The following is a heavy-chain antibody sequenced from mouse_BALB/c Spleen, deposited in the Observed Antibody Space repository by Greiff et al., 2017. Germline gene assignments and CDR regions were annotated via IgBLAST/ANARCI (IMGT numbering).Heavy chain of an antibody. CDR2: ISSGSSTI. Sequence: EVQLVESGGGLVQPGGSRKLSCAASGFTFSSFGMHWVRQAPEKGLEWVAYISSGSSTIYYADTVKGRFTISRDNPKNTLFLQMTSLRSEDTAMYYCARGGYGYSYAMDYWGQGTSVTVSS. J-gene: IGHJ4*01. CDR3: ARGGYGYSYAMDY. V-gene: IGHV5-17*02. CDR1: GFTFSSFG. D-gene: IGHD2-2*01.